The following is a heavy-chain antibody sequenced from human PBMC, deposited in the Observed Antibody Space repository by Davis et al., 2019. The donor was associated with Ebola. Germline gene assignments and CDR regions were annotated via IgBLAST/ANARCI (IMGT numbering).Heavy chain of an antibody. CDR1: GFTFSSYS. D-gene: IGHD2-15*01. CDR3: ARGRGIYCSGGSCYPGLDY. J-gene: IGHJ4*02. Sequence: GESLKISCAASGFTFSSYSMNWVRQAPGKGLEWVSSISSSSSYIYYADSVKGRFTISRDNAKNSLYLQMNSLRAEDTAVYYCARGRGIYCSGGSCYPGLDYWGQGTLVTVSS. V-gene: IGHV3-21*01. CDR2: ISSSSSYI.